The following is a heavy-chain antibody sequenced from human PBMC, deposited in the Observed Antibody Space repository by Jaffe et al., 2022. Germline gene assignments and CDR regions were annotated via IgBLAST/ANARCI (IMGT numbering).Heavy chain of an antibody. V-gene: IGHV3-49*04. CDR2: IRSKAYGGTT. Sequence: EVQLVESGGGLVQPGRSLRLSCTASGFTFGDYAMSWVRQAPGKGLEWVGFIRSKAYGGTTEYAASVKGRFTISRDDSKSIAYLQMNSLKTEDTAVYYCTREQTYYYDSSGYFPQDAFDIWGQGTMVTVSS. CDR3: TREQTYYYDSSGYFPQDAFDI. J-gene: IGHJ3*02. D-gene: IGHD3-22*01. CDR1: GFTFGDYA.